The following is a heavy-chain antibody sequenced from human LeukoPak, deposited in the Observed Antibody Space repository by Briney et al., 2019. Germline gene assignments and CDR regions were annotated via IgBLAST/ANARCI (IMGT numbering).Heavy chain of an antibody. V-gene: IGHV1-24*01. D-gene: IGHD3-9*01. CDR3: AGGLRYFDWLFN. Sequence: GASVKVSCKVSGYALTELSMHWVRQAPGKGLEWMGGFDPEDGETIYAQKFQGRVTMTEDTSTDTAYMELSSLRSEDTAVYYCAGGLRYFDWLFNWGQGTLVTVSS. CDR2: FDPEDGET. J-gene: IGHJ4*02. CDR1: GYALTELS.